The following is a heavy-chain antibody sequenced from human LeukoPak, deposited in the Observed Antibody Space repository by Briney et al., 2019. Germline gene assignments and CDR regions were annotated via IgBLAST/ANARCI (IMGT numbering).Heavy chain of an antibody. V-gene: IGHV3-23*01. CDR1: GFTFSTYT. D-gene: IGHD7-27*01. CDR3: AIGPNWGTHS. CDR2: IGSSGGGI. J-gene: IGHJ4*02. Sequence: GGSLRLSCAASGFTFSTYTMYWVRHPPGKRLEWVSIIGSSGGGIHYADSVKGRFTISRDNSKNALYLQMNSLRVEDTAVYYCAIGPNWGTHSWGQGVLVTVSS.